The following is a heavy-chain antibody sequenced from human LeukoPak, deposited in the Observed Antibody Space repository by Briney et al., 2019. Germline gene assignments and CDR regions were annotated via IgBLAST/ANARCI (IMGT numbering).Heavy chain of an antibody. V-gene: IGHV4-30-4*08. CDR1: GGSISSGDYY. CDR2: IYYSGST. D-gene: IGHD2/OR15-2a*01. Sequence: PSETLSLTCTVSGGSISSGDYYWSWIRQPPGKGREWIGYIYYSGSTYYNPSLKSRVTISVDTSKNQFSLKLSSVTAADTAVYYCAGEGTTDDAFDIWGQGTMVTVSS. J-gene: IGHJ3*02. CDR3: AGEGTTDDAFDI.